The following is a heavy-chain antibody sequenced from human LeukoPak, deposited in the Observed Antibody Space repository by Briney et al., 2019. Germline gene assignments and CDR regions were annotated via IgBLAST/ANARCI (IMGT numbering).Heavy chain of an antibody. CDR2: IHYSGST. V-gene: IGHV4-59*08. D-gene: IGHD2-21*01. CDR1: GGSISSGH. J-gene: IGHJ5*02. Sequence: SETLSLTCTVSGGSISSGHWGWIRQPPGKGLEWIGYIHYSGSTQYNPSLRSRVTISMEASKNQYSLRLNSVAAADRPFYYCTRRGQWDAVITANNWFDPWGQGTLVSVSS. CDR3: TRRGQWDAVITANNWFDP.